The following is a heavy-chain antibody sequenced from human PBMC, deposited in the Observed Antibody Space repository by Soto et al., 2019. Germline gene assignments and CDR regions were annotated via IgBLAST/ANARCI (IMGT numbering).Heavy chain of an antibody. D-gene: IGHD1-26*01. CDR3: ARPVGAPNYYFDY. V-gene: IGHV4-39*01. CDR2: IYYSGST. Sequence: SETLSLTCTVSGGSISSSSYYWGWIRQPPGKGLEWIGSIYYSGSTYYNPSLKSRVTISVDTSKNQFSLKLSSVTAADTAVYYCARPVGAPNYYFDYWGQGTLVTVSS. J-gene: IGHJ4*02. CDR1: GGSISSSSYY.